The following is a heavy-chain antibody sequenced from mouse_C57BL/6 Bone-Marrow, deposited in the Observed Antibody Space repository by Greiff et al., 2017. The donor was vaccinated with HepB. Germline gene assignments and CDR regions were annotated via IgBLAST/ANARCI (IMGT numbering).Heavy chain of an antibody. D-gene: IGHD1-1*01. CDR2: IYPGSGNT. CDR3: ARDYYYGSSYDYFDY. Sequence: QVQLKQSGPELVKPGASVKISCKASGYSFTSYYIHWVKQRPGQGLEWIGWIYPGSGNTKYNEKFKGKATLTADTSSSTAYMQLSSLTSEDSAVYYCARDYYYGSSYDYFDYWGQGTTLTVSS. V-gene: IGHV1-66*01. J-gene: IGHJ2*01. CDR1: GYSFTSYY.